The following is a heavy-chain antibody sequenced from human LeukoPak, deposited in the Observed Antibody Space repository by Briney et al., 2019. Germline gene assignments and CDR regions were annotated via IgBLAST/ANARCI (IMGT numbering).Heavy chain of an antibody. J-gene: IGHJ4*02. D-gene: IGHD3-22*01. CDR1: GGSFSGYY. Sequence: SETLSLTCAVYGGSFSGYYWSWIRQPPGKGLEWIGEINHRGSTNYNPSLKSRVTISVDTSKNQFFLELSSVTAADTAVYYCASPPHYYSGGYWGQGTLVTVSS. V-gene: IGHV4-34*01. CDR3: ASPPHYYSGGY. CDR2: INHRGST.